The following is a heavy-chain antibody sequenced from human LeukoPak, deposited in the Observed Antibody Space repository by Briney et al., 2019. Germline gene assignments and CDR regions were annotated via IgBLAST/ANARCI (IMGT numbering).Heavy chain of an antibody. CDR1: GGSIGSYY. Sequence: PSETLSLTCTVSGGSIGSYYWSWIRQPPGKGLEWIGYIYYSGSTNYNPSLKSRVTISVDTSKNQFSLKLSSVTAADTAVYYCARVYCSSTSCYYYYYMDVWGKGTTVTVSS. CDR2: IYYSGST. D-gene: IGHD2-2*01. V-gene: IGHV4-59*01. CDR3: ARVYCSSTSCYYYYYMDV. J-gene: IGHJ6*03.